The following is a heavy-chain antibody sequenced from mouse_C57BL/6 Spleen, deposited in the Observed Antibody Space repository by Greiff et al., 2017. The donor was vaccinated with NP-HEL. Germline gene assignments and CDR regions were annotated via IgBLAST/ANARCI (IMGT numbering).Heavy chain of an antibody. V-gene: IGHV5-6*01. J-gene: IGHJ3*01. Sequence: EVKVVESGGDLVKPGGSLKLSCAASGFTFSSYGMSWVRQTPDKRLEWVATISSGGSYTYYPDSVKGRFTISRDNAKNTLYLQMSSLKSEDTAMYYCARHNHDPFAYWGQGTLVTVSA. CDR2: ISSGGSYT. CDR3: ARHNHDPFAY. CDR1: GFTFSSYG.